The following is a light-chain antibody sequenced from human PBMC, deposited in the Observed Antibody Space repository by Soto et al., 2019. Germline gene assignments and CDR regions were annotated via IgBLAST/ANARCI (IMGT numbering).Light chain of an antibody. V-gene: IGKV3-15*01. CDR2: GAS. J-gene: IGKJ1*01. CDR3: QQYKDWPTT. CDR1: QSVSTT. Sequence: EIFMTQSAATLSVPPGQRASLSFRASQSVSTTVAWYHQKPGQAPRLLVYGASTRATGIPARFSGSGAGTDFTLTITSLQSEDFGVYFCQQYKDWPTTFGQGTKVDIK.